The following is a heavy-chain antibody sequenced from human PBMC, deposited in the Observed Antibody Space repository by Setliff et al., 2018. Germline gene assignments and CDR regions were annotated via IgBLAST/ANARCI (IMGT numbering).Heavy chain of an antibody. CDR3: ARFRVSSGGYNYYAMDV. D-gene: IGHD1-26*01. CDR2: ISPHTGKT. Sequence: ASVKVSCKASGYTFSDYIINWVRQAPGQGLEWVGWISPHTGKTYSAQKLQGRVTMTTDTSTGTAYMELRGLRSDDTATYYCARFRVSSGGYNYYAMDVWGQGTTVTV. V-gene: IGHV1-18*01. J-gene: IGHJ6*02. CDR1: GYTFSDYI.